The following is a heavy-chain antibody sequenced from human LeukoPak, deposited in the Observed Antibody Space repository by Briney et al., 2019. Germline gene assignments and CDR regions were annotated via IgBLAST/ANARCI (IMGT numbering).Heavy chain of an antibody. CDR2: INPNSGGT. D-gene: IGHD3-10*01. J-gene: IGHJ4*02. CDR3: ARASVLWFGENGFDY. V-gene: IGHV1-2*02. Sequence: ASVKVSCKASGYTFTGYYMHWVRQAPGQGLEWMGWINPNSGGTNYAQKFQGRVTMTRDTSISTAYMELSRLRSDDTAVYYCARASVLWFGENGFDYWGQGTLVTVSS. CDR1: GYTFTGYY.